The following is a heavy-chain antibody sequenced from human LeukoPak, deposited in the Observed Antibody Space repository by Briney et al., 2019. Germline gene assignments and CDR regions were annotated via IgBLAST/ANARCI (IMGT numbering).Heavy chain of an antibody. CDR1: GGSFSGYY. V-gene: IGHV4-34*01. J-gene: IGHJ4*02. CDR2: INHSGST. CDR3: ARRRLVVRGLGLDY. Sequence: SETLSLTCAVYGGSFSGYYWSWIRQPPGKGLEWIGEINHSGSTNYNPSLKSRVTISVDTSKNQFSLKLSSVTAADTAVYYCARRRLVVRGLGLDYWGQGTLVTVSS. D-gene: IGHD3-10*01.